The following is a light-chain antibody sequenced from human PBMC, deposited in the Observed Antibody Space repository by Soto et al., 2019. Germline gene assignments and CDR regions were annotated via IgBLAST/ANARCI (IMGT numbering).Light chain of an antibody. Sequence: QSALTQPASVSGSPGQSITISCTGTSSDVGGYNYVSWYQQHPGKAPKLMIYNVSNRTSGVSNRFSGSKSGHTASLTISGLQAEDEADYYCSSYTSSSPYVFVTGIKLTV. V-gene: IGLV2-14*01. CDR1: SSDVGGYNY. CDR2: NVS. CDR3: SSYTSSSPYV. J-gene: IGLJ1*01.